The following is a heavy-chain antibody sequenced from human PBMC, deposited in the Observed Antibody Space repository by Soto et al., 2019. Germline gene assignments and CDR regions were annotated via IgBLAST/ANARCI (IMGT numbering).Heavy chain of an antibody. V-gene: IGHV4-4*02. CDR1: GGSFTSNNW. D-gene: IGHD3-3*01. Sequence: PSETLSLTCAVSGGSFTSNNWWTWVRQPPGQGLEWIGEIYRTGSTNYNPSLKSRVTISLDKSENQFSLKVTSLTAADTAVYYCGSYLEGFDYWGQGTLVTVSS. CDR2: IYRTGST. CDR3: GSYLEGFDY. J-gene: IGHJ4*02.